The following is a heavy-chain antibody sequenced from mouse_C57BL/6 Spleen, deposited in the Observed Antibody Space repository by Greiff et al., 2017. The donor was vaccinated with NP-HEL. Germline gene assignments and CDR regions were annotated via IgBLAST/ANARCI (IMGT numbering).Heavy chain of an antibody. Sequence: EVQLQESEGGLVQPGSSMKLSCTASGFTFSDYYMAWVRQVPEKGLEWVANINYDGSSTYYLDSLKSRFIISRDNAKNILYLQMSSLKSEDTATYYCARDRTYGSSYYAMDYWGQGTSVTVSS. CDR3: ARDRTYGSSYYAMDY. CDR1: GFTFSDYY. J-gene: IGHJ4*01. V-gene: IGHV5-16*01. D-gene: IGHD1-1*01. CDR2: INYDGSST.